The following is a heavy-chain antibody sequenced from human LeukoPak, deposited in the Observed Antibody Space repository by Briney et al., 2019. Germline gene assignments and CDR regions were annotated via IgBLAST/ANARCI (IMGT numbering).Heavy chain of an antibody. V-gene: IGHV3-23*01. CDR1: GGSISSRSYY. J-gene: IGHJ3*02. D-gene: IGHD2-2*02. CDR3: AKGGSTSCYSGTCAFDI. Sequence: ETLSLTCTVSGGSISSRSYYWGWIRQPPGKGLEWVSAISGSGGSTYYADSVKGRFTISRDNSKNILYLQMNSLRAEDTAVYYCAKGGSTSCYSGTCAFDIWGQGTLVTVSS. CDR2: ISGSGGST.